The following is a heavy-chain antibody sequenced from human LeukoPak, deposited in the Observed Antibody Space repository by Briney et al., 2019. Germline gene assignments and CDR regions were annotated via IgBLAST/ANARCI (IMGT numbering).Heavy chain of an antibody. V-gene: IGHV3-23*01. CDR2: VSGSGGNT. Sequence: GGSLRLSCAASGFTFSSSAMSWVRQTPGKGLEWVSGVSGSGGNTYYADSVKGRFTISRDNSKDTLFLQMNSLRTEDTAVYHCAKLLSQYDSSGYYYFQYWGQGILVTVSS. CDR1: GFTFSSSA. CDR3: AKLLSQYDSSGYYYFQY. D-gene: IGHD3-22*01. J-gene: IGHJ4*02.